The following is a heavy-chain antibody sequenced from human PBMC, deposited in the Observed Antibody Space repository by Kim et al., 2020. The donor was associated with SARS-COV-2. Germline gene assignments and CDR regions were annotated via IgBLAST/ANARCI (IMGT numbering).Heavy chain of an antibody. J-gene: IGHJ6*02. D-gene: IGHD6-19*01. V-gene: IGHV3-30*18. Sequence: GGSLRLSCAASGFTFSGYGMHWVRQAPGNGLEWVAVISYDGSNKNYGDSVKGRFTISRDNSKNTLYLQMNSLRPEDTAVYYCAKYSSGDGMDVWGQGTTVTVSS. CDR1: GFTFSGYG. CDR3: AKYSSGDGMDV. CDR2: ISYDGSNK.